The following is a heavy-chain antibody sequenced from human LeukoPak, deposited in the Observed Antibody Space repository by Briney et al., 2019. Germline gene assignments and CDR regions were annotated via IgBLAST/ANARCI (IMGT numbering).Heavy chain of an antibody. Sequence: GGSLRLSCAASGFTFSDSAIHWVRQATGKGLEWVGRIRSKADTYATTYAASLEGRFTISRDDSRNRAYLQMSSLRTDDTAVYYCTREYSSGWPFDFWGQGTLVTVPS. CDR2: IRSKADTYAT. CDR1: GFTFSDSA. CDR3: TREYSSGWPFDF. V-gene: IGHV3-73*01. D-gene: IGHD6-19*01. J-gene: IGHJ4*02.